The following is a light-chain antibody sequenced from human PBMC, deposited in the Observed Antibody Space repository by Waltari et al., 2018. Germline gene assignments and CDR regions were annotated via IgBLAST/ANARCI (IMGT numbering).Light chain of an antibody. CDR3: QTWDTNTAVT. CDR2: DDS. Sequence: SYVLTQPPSVSVAPGQTANIACEGNNVGSKNVHWYQQPPGQAPVLVVYDDSARPSGIPDRFSGSNSGNTATLIISDTQAVDEADYYCQTWDTNTAVTFGGGTTLTVL. V-gene: IGLV3-21*02. J-gene: IGLJ2*01. CDR1: NVGSKN.